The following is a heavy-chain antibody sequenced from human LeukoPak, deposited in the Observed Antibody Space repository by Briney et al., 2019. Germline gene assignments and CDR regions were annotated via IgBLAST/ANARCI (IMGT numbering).Heavy chain of an antibody. V-gene: IGHV3-21*01. Sequence: GGSLRLSCAASGFAFSRYSMNWVRQAPGKGLEWVSSISYSGPHMFYADTVRGRFTISRDNAENSLFLQMNSLRAEDTAVYFCASNDYRDEGIDSWGQGTLVTVSS. D-gene: IGHD4-17*01. J-gene: IGHJ4*02. CDR3: ASNDYRDEGIDS. CDR2: ISYSGPHM. CDR1: GFAFSRYS.